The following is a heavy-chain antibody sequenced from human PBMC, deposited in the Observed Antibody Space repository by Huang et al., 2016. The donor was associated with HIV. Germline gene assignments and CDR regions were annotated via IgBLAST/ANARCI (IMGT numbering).Heavy chain of an antibody. CDR3: AKESRWFSDFDH. V-gene: IGHV3-30*18. D-gene: IGHD2-15*01. Sequence: QVHLVESGGGVVQPGGSLRLSCAASGFKLSGFGMHWVCQAPGKGLEGVACISYDGRSQFYTDSVKGRFTISRDNSDNTLSLQMKGLRPDDTAVYYCAKESRWFSDFDHWGQGVLVSVSS. J-gene: IGHJ4*02. CDR2: ISYDGRSQ. CDR1: GFKLSGFG.